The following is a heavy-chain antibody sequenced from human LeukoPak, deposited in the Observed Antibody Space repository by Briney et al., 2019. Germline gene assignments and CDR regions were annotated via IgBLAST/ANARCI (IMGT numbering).Heavy chain of an antibody. J-gene: IGHJ4*02. D-gene: IGHD5-18*01. CDR3: ARNTAYCLED. CDR1: GGSISSSNYY. Sequence: SETLSLTCTVSGGSISSSNYYWGWIRQPPGKGLEWIGSINYSGTTYYNPSLKSRVTTSVYMSKNQFSLKLTSLTAADTAVYYCARNTAYCLEDWGQGTLVTVSS. CDR2: INYSGTT. V-gene: IGHV4-39*07.